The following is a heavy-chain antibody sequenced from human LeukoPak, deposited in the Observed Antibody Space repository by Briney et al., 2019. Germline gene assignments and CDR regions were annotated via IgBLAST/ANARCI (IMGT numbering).Heavy chain of an antibody. CDR2: ISSSGSTI. CDR1: GFTFSDYY. Sequence: GGALRLSCAASGFTFSDYYMSWIRQAPGKGLEWVSYISSSGSTIYYADSVKGRFTISRDNSKNTLYLQMNSLRGEDTAVYYCAKDRCTNGIGCYYYYMDVWGKGTTVTISS. CDR3: AKDRCTNGIGCYYYYMDV. D-gene: IGHD2-8*01. V-gene: IGHV3-11*04. J-gene: IGHJ6*03.